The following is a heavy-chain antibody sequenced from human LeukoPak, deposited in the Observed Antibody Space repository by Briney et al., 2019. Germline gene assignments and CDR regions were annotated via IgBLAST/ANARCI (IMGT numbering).Heavy chain of an antibody. Sequence: SVKVSCKASGGTFSSYAISWVRQAPGQGLEWMGRITPILGIANYAQKFQGRVTITADKSTSTAYMELSSLRSEDTAVYYCAREQYSSSWPNFDYWGQGTLVTVSS. CDR2: ITPILGIA. V-gene: IGHV1-69*04. J-gene: IGHJ4*02. CDR1: GGTFSSYA. D-gene: IGHD6-13*01. CDR3: AREQYSSSWPNFDY.